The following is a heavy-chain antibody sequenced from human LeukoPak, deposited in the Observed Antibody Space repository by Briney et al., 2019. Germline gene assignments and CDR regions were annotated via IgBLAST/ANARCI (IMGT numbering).Heavy chain of an antibody. CDR3: AKELLGPTRGYSGYDPYYFDY. J-gene: IGHJ4*02. CDR1: GFTFRSYG. Sequence: GGSLRLSCAASGFTFRSYGMHWVRQAPGKGLGWVAVISYDGSNKYYADSVKGRFTISRDNSKNTLYLQMNSLRAEDTAVYYCAKELLGPTRGYSGYDPYYFDYWGQGTLVTVSS. V-gene: IGHV3-30*18. CDR2: ISYDGSNK. D-gene: IGHD5-12*01.